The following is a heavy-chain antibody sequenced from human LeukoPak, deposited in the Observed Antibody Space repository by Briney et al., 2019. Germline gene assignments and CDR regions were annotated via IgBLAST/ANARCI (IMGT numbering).Heavy chain of an antibody. J-gene: IGHJ3*02. V-gene: IGHV5-51*01. D-gene: IGHD3-3*01. Sequence: GESLQISCKASGYSFTTHWIGWVRQMPGKGLEWMGIIYPGDSDTRYSPSFQGHVTISADKSISTAYLQWSSLKASDTAMYFCARGSRLGVVERDAFDIWGQGTMVTVSS. CDR1: GYSFTTHW. CDR2: IYPGDSDT. CDR3: ARGSRLGVVERDAFDI.